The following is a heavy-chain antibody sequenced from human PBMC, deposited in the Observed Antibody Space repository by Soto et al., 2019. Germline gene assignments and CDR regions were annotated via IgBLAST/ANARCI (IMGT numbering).Heavy chain of an antibody. CDR1: GGSISSGDYY. J-gene: IGHJ4*02. D-gene: IGHD2-15*01. CDR3: ARGQVVDAQH. CDR2: IYFSGST. V-gene: IGHV4-30-4*01. Sequence: PSETLSLTCTVSGGSISSGDYYWSWIRQPPGKGLEWIGYIYFSGSTYYNPSLKSRVTILVDTSKNQFSLKLSSVTAADTAVYYCARGQVVDAQHWGQGTLVTVSS.